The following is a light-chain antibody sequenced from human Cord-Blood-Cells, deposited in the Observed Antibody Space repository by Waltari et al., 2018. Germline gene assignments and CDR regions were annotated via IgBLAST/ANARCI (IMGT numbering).Light chain of an antibody. J-gene: IGLJ2*01. CDR2: EVS. V-gene: IGLV2-8*01. Sequence: QSALTQPPSASGSPGQSVTIPCTGTSSDVGGYNSVSWYQQPPGKAPKLMIYEVSKRPSGVPDRFSGSKSGNTASLTVSGLQAEDEADYYCSSYAGSNNLVFGGGTKLTVL. CDR3: SSYAGSNNLV. CDR1: SSDVGGYNS.